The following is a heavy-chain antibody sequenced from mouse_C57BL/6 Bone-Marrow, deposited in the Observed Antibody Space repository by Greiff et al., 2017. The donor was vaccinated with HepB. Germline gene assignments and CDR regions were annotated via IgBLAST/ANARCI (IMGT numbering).Heavy chain of an antibody. V-gene: IGHV1-69*01. Sequence: VPLQQPGAELVMPGASVQLSCQASGYTFTSYWMHWVKQRPGQVLEWIGEIDPSDSYTNYNQKFKGKSTLTVDKSSSTAYMQLSSLTSEDSAVYYCASGRNWGQGTLVTVSA. J-gene: IGHJ3*01. D-gene: IGHD1-1*01. CDR2: IDPSDSYT. CDR3: ASGRN. CDR1: GYTFTSYW.